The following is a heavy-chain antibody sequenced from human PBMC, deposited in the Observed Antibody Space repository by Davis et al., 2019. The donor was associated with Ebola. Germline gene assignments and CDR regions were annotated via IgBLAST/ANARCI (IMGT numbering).Heavy chain of an antibody. Sequence: ASVPVSCKASCCTFTSYGISRVRLPTGQGLEWMGWMNPNSGNTGYAQKFQGRVTMTRNTSISTAYMELSSLRSEDTAVYYCARDRGSSWLHWFDPWGQGTLVTVSS. CDR1: CCTFTSYG. V-gene: IGHV1-8*02. D-gene: IGHD6-13*01. CDR2: MNPNSGNT. J-gene: IGHJ5*02. CDR3: ARDRGSSWLHWFDP.